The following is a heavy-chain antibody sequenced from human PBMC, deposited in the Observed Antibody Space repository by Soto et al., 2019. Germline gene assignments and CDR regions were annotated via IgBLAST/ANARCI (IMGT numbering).Heavy chain of an antibody. CDR1: GFTVSSKY. CDR3: ARSRWNSSRGGFDP. D-gene: IGHD6-13*01. V-gene: IGHV3-53*05. J-gene: IGHJ5*02. Sequence: PGGSLRLSCAASGFTVSSKYMSWVRQAPGKGLEWVSLIQSDGPTYYADSVKGRFTISRDTSENTLHLQMDSLRSEDTAVYYCARSRWNSSRGGFDPWGQGTLVTVSS. CDR2: IQSDGPT.